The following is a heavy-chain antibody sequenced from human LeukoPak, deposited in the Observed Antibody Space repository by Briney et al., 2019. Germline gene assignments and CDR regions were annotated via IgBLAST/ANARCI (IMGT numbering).Heavy chain of an antibody. V-gene: IGHV1-8*02. D-gene: IGHD6-13*01. J-gene: IGHJ4*02. Sequence: ASVKVSCKASGYTFTSYGISWVRQATGQGLEWMGWMNPNSGNTGYAQKFQGRVTMTRNTSISTAYMELSSLRSEDTAVYYCARGRVDSSSWYFDYWGQGTLVTVSS. CDR1: GYTFTSYG. CDR2: MNPNSGNT. CDR3: ARGRVDSSSWYFDY.